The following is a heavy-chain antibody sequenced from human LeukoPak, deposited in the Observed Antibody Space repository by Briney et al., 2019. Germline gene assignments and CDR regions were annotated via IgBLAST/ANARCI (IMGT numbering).Heavy chain of an antibody. V-gene: IGHV3-30*02. D-gene: IGHD3-22*01. CDR2: IRYDGSNK. Sequence: PGGSLRLSCAASGFTFSSYGMHWVRQAPGKGLEWVAFIRYDGSNKYYADSVKGRFTISRDNSKNTLYLQMNSLRAEDTAVYYCAINAKTYYYDSSGSYYFDYWGQGTLVTVSS. J-gene: IGHJ4*02. CDR3: AINAKTYYYDSSGSYYFDY. CDR1: GFTFSSYG.